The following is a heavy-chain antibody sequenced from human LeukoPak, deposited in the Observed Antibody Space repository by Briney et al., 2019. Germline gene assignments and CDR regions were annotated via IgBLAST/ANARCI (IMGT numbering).Heavy chain of an antibody. D-gene: IGHD2-2*01. J-gene: IGHJ5*02. Sequence: PGGSLRLSCAASGFTFSSYAMSWVRQAPGKGLEWVSAISGSGGSTYYADSVKGRFTISRDNAKNSLYLQMNSLRAEDTAVYYCARGFGYCSSTSCPRGWFDPWGQGTLVTVSS. CDR3: ARGFGYCSSTSCPRGWFDP. CDR1: GFTFSSYA. V-gene: IGHV3-23*01. CDR2: ISGSGGST.